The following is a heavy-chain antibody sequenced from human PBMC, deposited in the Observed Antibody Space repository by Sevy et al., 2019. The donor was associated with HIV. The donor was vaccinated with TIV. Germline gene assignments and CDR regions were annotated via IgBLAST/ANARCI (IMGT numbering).Heavy chain of an antibody. CDR2: IRFDGSIK. J-gene: IGHJ6*02. V-gene: IGHV3-30*02. CDR1: GFTFSTYG. Sequence: GGSLRLSCAASGFTFSTYGMHWVRQAPGKGLEWVAFIRFDGSIKHYRDSVKGRLTISRDNSKNTLYLQMNSLRAEDTAVYFCAKVLHIVEIPAAIDYYYGMDVWGQGTTVTVSS. D-gene: IGHD2-2*01. CDR3: AKVLHIVEIPAAIDYYYGMDV.